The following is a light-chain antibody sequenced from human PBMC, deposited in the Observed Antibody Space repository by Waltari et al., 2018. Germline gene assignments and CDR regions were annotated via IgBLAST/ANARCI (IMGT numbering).Light chain of an antibody. CDR1: QSIARN. CDR3: QQYNNWRT. J-gene: IGKJ2*01. CDR2: GAS. Sequence: EVLMTQSPATLSVSPGERATLSCRASQSIARNLAWYQQKPGQAPRLLIYGASTRATGVPDRFSGSGSGTEFTPTISSLQSEDFAVYYCQQYNNWRTFGQGTKVEIK. V-gene: IGKV3-15*01.